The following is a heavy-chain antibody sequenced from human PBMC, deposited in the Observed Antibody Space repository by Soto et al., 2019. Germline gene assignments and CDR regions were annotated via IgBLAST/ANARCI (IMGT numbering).Heavy chain of an antibody. CDR1: GGSFSGYY. Sequence: QVQLQQWGAGLLKPSETLSLTCAVYGGSFSGYYWSWIRQPPGKGLEWIGEINHSGSTNYNPSLNSRVTISVDTSKNQFSLKLSSVTAADTAVYYCARGRKYCSSTSCYFRMINWFDPWGQGTLVTVSS. CDR3: ARGRKYCSSTSCYFRMINWFDP. CDR2: INHSGST. J-gene: IGHJ5*02. V-gene: IGHV4-34*01. D-gene: IGHD2-2*01.